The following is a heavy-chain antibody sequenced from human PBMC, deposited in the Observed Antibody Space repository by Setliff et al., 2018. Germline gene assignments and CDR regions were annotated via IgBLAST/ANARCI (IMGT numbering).Heavy chain of an antibody. V-gene: IGHV1-2*02. D-gene: IGHD6-6*01. CDR2: MNTNSGDT. CDR3: AKEGNKYGYSSGWFDP. CDR1: AYSFSGYY. J-gene: IGHJ5*02. Sequence: ASVKVSCKTSAYSFSGYYIHWVRQAPGQGLEWMGWMNTNSGDTKYTQKFQGRVTMTRDTSISTAYMDLTSLRSDDTAVYYCAKEGNKYGYSSGWFDPWGQGTLVTVSS.